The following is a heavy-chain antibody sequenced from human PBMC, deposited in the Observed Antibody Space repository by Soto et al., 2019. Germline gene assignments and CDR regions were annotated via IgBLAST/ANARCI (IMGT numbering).Heavy chain of an antibody. Sequence: SVKVSFKASGGTFSSYAISWVRQAPGQGLEWMGGIIPIFGTANYAQKFQGRVTITADESTSTAYMELSSLRSEDTAVYYCARDLVVVPAAIRVRRNYYYGMDVWGQGTTVTVSS. D-gene: IGHD2-2*02. CDR2: IIPIFGTA. V-gene: IGHV1-69*13. CDR1: GGTFSSYA. CDR3: ARDLVVVPAAIRVRRNYYYGMDV. J-gene: IGHJ6*02.